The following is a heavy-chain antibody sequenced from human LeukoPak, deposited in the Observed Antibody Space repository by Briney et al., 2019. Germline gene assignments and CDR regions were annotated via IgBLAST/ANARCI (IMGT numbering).Heavy chain of an antibody. CDR1: GFTFSSYW. CDR3: ARVMQGATESNYYYYAMDV. CDR2: IISHGGST. D-gene: IGHD1-26*01. V-gene: IGHV3-64*01. Sequence: GGSLRLSCVASGFTFSSYWMTWVRQAPGKGLEYVSAIISHGGSTYYANSVQGRFAISRDNSKNTLYLQMGSLRAEDMAVYYCARVMQGATESNYYYYAMDVWGQGTTVTVSS. J-gene: IGHJ6*02.